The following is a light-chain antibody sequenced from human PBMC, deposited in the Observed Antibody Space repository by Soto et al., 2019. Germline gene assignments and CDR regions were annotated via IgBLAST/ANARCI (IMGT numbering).Light chain of an antibody. CDR3: QQYGSSPPVT. CDR1: QSVSSSY. Sequence: EIVWTQSPGTLSLSPGERATLSCRASQSVSSSYLAWYQQKPGQAPRLLIYGASGRATGIPDRFSGSGSGTDFTLTISRLEPEDCAVYYCQQYGSSPPVTFGQGTRLEIK. V-gene: IGKV3-20*01. CDR2: GAS. J-gene: IGKJ5*01.